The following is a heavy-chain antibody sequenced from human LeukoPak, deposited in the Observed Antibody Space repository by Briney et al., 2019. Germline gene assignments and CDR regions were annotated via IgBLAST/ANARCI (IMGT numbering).Heavy chain of an antibody. J-gene: IGHJ4*02. V-gene: IGHV1-58*02. CDR3: ARAEYYDSSGYYRGWYFDY. CDR2: IVVGSGNT. CDR1: GFTFTSSA. D-gene: IGHD3-22*01. Sequence: SVKVSCKASGFTFTSSAMQWVRQARGQRLEWIGWIVVGSGNTNYAQKFQERVTITRDMSTSTAYMELSSLRSEDTAVYYCARAEYYDSSGYYRGWYFDYWGQGTLVTVSS.